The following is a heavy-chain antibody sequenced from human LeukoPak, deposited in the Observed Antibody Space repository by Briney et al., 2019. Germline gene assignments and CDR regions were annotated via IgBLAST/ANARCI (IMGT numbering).Heavy chain of an antibody. D-gene: IGHD3-10*01. V-gene: IGHV4-34*01. J-gene: IGHJ4*02. Sequence: KPSETLSLTCAVYGGSFSGYYWSWIRQPPGKGLEWIGEINHSGSTNYNPSLKSRVTISVDTSKNQFSLKLSSVTAADTAVYYCARGIWFGEYVFDYWGQGTLVTVSS. CDR2: INHSGST. CDR3: ARGIWFGEYVFDY. CDR1: GGSFSGYY.